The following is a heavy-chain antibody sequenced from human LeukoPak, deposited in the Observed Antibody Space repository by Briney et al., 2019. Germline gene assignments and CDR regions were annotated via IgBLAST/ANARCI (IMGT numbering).Heavy chain of an antibody. V-gene: IGHV3-23*01. D-gene: IGHD3-22*01. CDR2: ISGSGGST. Sequence: GGSLRLSCAASGFTFSSYAMGWVRQAPGKGLEWVSAISGSGGSTYYADSVKGRFTISRDNSKNTLYLQMNSLRAEDTAVYYCAKGQDSSGYYPGDWFDPWGHGTLVTVSS. CDR3: AKGQDSSGYYPGDWFDP. J-gene: IGHJ5*02. CDR1: GFTFSSYA.